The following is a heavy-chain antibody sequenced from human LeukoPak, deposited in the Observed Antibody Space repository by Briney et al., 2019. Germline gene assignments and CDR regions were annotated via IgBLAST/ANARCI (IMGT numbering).Heavy chain of an antibody. CDR1: GGSLSSYY. Sequence: SDTLSLTCSVSGGSLSSYYWSWIRQPPGKGLEWIGYIYSSGSTNYNPSLKSRVTISVDTSKNHFSLNLTSVTAADTALYYCARNYYYYYMDVWGKGTTVTVSS. CDR3: ARNYYYYYMDV. V-gene: IGHV4-59*08. J-gene: IGHJ6*03. CDR2: IYSSGST.